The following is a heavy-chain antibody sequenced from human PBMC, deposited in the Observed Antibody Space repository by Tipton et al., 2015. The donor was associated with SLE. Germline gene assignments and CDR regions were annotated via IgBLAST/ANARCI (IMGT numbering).Heavy chain of an antibody. V-gene: IGHV3-21*01. CDR1: GFTFSSYR. CDR2: ISSSSSYI. D-gene: IGHD3-10*01. Sequence: SLRLSCAASGFTFSSYRMNWVRQAPGKGLEWVSSISSSSSYIYYADSVKGRFTISRDNARNSLYLQMNSLRAEDTAVYYCAGEGLLLVRVGFDYWGQESLVPVSS. CDR3: AGEGLLLVRVGFDY. J-gene: IGHJ4*02.